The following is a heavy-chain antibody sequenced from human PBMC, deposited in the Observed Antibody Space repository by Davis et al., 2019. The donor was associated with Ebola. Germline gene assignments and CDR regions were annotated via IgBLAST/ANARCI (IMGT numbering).Heavy chain of an antibody. CDR2: ISSSGSII. D-gene: IGHD4-23*01. V-gene: IGHV3-11*01. J-gene: IGHJ6*02. CDR1: GFTFSDYY. CDR3: ARVSEYYGMDV. Sequence: GESLKISCAASGFTFSDYYMSWIRQAPGKGLEWVLYISSSGSIIYYADSVKGRFTISRDNAKNSLYLQMNSLRAEDTAVYYCARVSEYYGMDVWGQGTTVTVSS.